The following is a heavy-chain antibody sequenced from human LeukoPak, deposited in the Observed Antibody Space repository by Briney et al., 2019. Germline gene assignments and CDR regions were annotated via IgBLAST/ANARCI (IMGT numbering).Heavy chain of an antibody. D-gene: IGHD6-13*01. CDR1: GGSISSYY. CDR2: IYYSGST. Sequence: SETLSLTCTVSGGSISSYYWSWIRQPPGKGLEWIGYIYYSGSTNYNPSLKSRVTISVDTSKNQFSLKLSSVTAADTAVYYCATIAAAVRYFDYWGQGTLVTVSS. CDR3: ATIAAAVRYFDY. V-gene: IGHV4-59*08. J-gene: IGHJ4*02.